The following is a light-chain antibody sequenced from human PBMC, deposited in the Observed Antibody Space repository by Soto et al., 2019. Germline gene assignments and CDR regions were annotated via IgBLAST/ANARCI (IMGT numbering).Light chain of an antibody. Sequence: DIQMTQSPSSLSASVGGRVTITCRASQAIRYDLGWYQQKPGTAPKRLIYATFTLQSGVPSRFSGSGSGTEFTLTINSLQPEDFATYYCLQYSSNPRTFGQGTKVDIK. CDR2: ATF. J-gene: IGKJ1*01. CDR1: QAIRYD. V-gene: IGKV1-17*01. CDR3: LQYSSNPRT.